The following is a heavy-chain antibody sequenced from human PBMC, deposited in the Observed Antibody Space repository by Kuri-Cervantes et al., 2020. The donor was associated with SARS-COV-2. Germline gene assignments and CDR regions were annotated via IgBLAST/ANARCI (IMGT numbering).Heavy chain of an antibody. CDR1: GFTFSSYA. D-gene: IGHD1-26*01. Sequence: GGSLKISCAASGFTFSSYAMSWVRQAPGKGLEWVSAISGSGGSTYYADSVKGRFTISKDNSKNTLYLQMNSLRAEDTAVYYCARVTVGATWLGDAFDIWGQGTMVTVSS. CDR3: ARVTVGATWLGDAFDI. CDR2: ISGSGGST. J-gene: IGHJ3*02. V-gene: IGHV3-23*01.